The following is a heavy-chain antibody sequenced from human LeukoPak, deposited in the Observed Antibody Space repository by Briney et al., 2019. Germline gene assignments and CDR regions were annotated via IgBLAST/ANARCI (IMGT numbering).Heavy chain of an antibody. CDR2: INHSGST. V-gene: IGHV4-34*01. CDR3: ARGHPLDSSDYYNDY. CDR1: GGSFSGYY. D-gene: IGHD3-22*01. J-gene: IGHJ4*02. Sequence: SETLSLTCAVYGGSFSGYYWSWIRQPPGKGLEWIGEINHSGSTNYNPSLKSRVTISVDTSKNQFSLKLSSVTAADTALYYCARGHPLDSSDYYNDYWGQGTLVTVSS.